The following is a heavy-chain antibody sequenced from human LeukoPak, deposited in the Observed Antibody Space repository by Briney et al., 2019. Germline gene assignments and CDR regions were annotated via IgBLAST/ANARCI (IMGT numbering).Heavy chain of an antibody. CDR2: INTNTGNP. D-gene: IGHD3-3*01. J-gene: IGHJ5*02. V-gene: IGHV7-4-1*02. CDR3: ARARRRFLEWLSIRNNWFDP. Sequence: ASVKVSCKASGGTLSRFAISWVRQAPGQGFEWMGWINTNTGNPTYAQGFTGRFVFSLDTSVSTAYLQISSLKAEDTAVYYCARARRRFLEWLSIRNNWFDPWGQGTLVTVSS. CDR1: GGTLSRFA.